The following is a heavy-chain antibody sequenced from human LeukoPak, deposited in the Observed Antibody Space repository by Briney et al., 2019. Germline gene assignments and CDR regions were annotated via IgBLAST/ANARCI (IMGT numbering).Heavy chain of an antibody. J-gene: IGHJ4*02. CDR1: GASISSSNW. V-gene: IGHV4-4*02. Sequence: PSETLSLTCAVSGASISSSNWWSWVRQPPGKGLEWIGEVYHSGSTNYNPSVQSRVTISVVSSKKQFSLKLTSATAADTAVYYCASYRYLRPIDYWGQGTLVTVSS. D-gene: IGHD3-16*02. CDR2: VYHSGST. CDR3: ASYRYLRPIDY.